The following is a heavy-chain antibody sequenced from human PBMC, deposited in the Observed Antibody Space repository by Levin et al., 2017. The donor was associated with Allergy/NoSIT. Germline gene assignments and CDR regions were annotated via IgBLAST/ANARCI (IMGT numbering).Heavy chain of an antibody. J-gene: IGHJ3*02. CDR1: GFAFSSYG. Sequence: GGSLRLSCAVSGFAFSSYGMHWVRQAPGKGLEWVAGISDDGSKKYYADSVKGRFTISRDNFKNTLYRQMNSLRVEDTAVYYCAKVRRELVIATDAFDIWGPGTMVTVSS. CDR3: AKVRRELVIATDAFDI. D-gene: IGHD3-9*01. CDR2: ISDDGSKK. V-gene: IGHV3-30*18.